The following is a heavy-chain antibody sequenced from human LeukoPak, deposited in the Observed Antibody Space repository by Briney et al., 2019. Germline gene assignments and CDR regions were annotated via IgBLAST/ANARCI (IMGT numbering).Heavy chain of an antibody. V-gene: IGHV3-49*04. CDR1: GFTFGDYA. CDR3: TRVIVATKDY. CDR2: IRSKAYGGTT. D-gene: IGHD5-12*01. J-gene: IGHJ4*02. Sequence: GGSLRLSCTASGFTFGDYAMNWVRQAPGKGLEWVGFIRSKAYGGTTEYAASVKGRFTFSRDDSKSIAYLQMNSLKTEDTAVYYCTRVIVATKDYWGQGTLVTVSS.